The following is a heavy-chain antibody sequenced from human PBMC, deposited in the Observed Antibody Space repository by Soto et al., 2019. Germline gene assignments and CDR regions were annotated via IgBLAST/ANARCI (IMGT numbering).Heavy chain of an antibody. V-gene: IGHV3-15*01. D-gene: IGHD2-2*01. CDR2: LMSKTDGGTT. J-gene: IGHJ4*02. Sequence: EVQLVESGGGLVKPGGSLRLSCAASGFDFSKAWMSWVRQAPGKGLEWVGRLMSKTDGGTTVYAAPVKGRFTISRDDSKNTRYLQMSSLDTADTAVYYCAAGTGRTDLDYWGQGTLVTVSS. CDR3: AAGTGRTDLDY. CDR1: GFDFSKAW.